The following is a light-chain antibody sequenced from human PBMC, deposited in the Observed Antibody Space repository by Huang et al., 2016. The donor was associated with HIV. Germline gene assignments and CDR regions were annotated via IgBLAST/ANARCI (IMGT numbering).Light chain of an antibody. Sequence: DIQMTQSPSPLSASVGDRVTITCRASQDIRSNLAWFQQTPGKAPKSLIYDASTLQSGVPSKFSGNGYGTDFTLTISSLQPEDIATYYCQQSNTFPLTFGGGTKVEI. V-gene: IGKV1-16*02. J-gene: IGKJ4*01. CDR3: QQSNTFPLT. CDR2: DAS. CDR1: QDIRSN.